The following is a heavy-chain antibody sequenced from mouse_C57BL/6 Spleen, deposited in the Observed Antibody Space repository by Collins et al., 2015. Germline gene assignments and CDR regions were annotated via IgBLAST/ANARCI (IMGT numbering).Heavy chain of an antibody. CDR1: GFTFSSYA. J-gene: IGHJ2*01. CDR3: ASLYRYDGVDY. Sequence: EVMLVESGGGLVKPGGSLKLSCAASGFTFSSYAMSWVRQTPEKRLEWVATISSGGSYTYYPDSVKGRFTISRDNAKNTLYLQMSSLRSEDTAMYYCASLYRYDGVDYWGQGTTLTVSS. V-gene: IGHV5-9-1*01. CDR2: ISSGGSYT. D-gene: IGHD2-14*01.